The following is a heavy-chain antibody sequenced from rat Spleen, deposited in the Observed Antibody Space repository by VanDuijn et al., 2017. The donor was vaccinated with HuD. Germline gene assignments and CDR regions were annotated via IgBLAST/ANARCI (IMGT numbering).Heavy chain of an antibody. J-gene: IGHJ3*01. D-gene: IGHD4-3*01. CDR1: GFTFSGFP. Sequence: EVQLVETGGGLVQPGRSLKLSCADSGFTFSGFPMAWVRQAPKKGLEWVATISSDGRRNYYRDSVKGRFTISRDNAKSTLYLQMDSLRSEDTATYYCARQDTSGYSNWFTYWGQGTLVTVSS. CDR2: ISSDGRRN. CDR3: ARQDTSGYSNWFTY. V-gene: IGHV5-7*01.